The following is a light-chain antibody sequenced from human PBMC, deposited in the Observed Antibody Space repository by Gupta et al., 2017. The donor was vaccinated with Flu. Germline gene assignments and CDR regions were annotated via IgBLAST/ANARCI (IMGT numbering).Light chain of an antibody. J-gene: IGKJ1*01. CDR1: CRPMHGNGSKY. V-gene: IGKV2-28*01. CDR2: LAC. Sequence: PSIPAESACITVTISCRPMHGNGSKYVDWQLQKPEPSQHLMIKLACKRGSGVSERFSSSGGATDFTFKSSREADEYVGVYYHMQNIQAGTFGQGTKVEIK. CDR3: MQNIQAGT.